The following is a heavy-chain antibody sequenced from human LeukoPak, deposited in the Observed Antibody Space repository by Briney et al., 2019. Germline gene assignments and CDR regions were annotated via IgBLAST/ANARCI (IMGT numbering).Heavy chain of an antibody. CDR3: AERRFYRPFDY. CDR1: SGSISTSNYY. V-gene: IGHV4-39*01. Sequence: SETLSLTCTVSSGSISTSNYYWRWIRQPPGKGLEWIGSISYSGSTYYNPSLKSRVTISVDTSESQFSLKLSSVTATDTAVYYCAERRFYRPFDYWGQGTLVTVSS. CDR2: ISYSGST. D-gene: IGHD1-1*01. J-gene: IGHJ4*02.